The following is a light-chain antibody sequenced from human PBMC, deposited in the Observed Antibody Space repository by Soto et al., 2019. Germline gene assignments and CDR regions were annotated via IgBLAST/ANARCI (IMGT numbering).Light chain of an antibody. Sequence: QSALTQPASVSGSPGQSITISCTGTSSDVGGSNYVSWYQQHPGKAPKLMIFEVSTRPSGVSNRFSGSKSANTASLTISGLQAEDEAVYYCNSYTTSSTQLFGGGTKLTVL. CDR3: NSYTTSSTQL. V-gene: IGLV2-14*01. J-gene: IGLJ3*02. CDR1: SSDVGGSNY. CDR2: EVS.